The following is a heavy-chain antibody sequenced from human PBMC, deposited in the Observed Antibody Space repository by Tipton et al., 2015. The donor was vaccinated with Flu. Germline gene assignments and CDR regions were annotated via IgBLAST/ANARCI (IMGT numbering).Heavy chain of an antibody. CDR2: VFYTGST. Sequence: TLSLTCIVSGGSINDYYWSWIRQPPGKGLEWIGSVFYTGSTNYSPSLKSRVTISVDTSESQFSLKLSSVTAADTALYYCARVSRGNHYYFDSWGQGTLVTVSS. V-gene: IGHV4-59*01. D-gene: IGHD1-14*01. CDR3: ARVSRGNHYYFDS. J-gene: IGHJ4*02. CDR1: GGSINDYY.